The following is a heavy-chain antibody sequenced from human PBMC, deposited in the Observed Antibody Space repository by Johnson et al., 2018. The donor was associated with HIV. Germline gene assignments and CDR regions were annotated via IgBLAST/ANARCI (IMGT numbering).Heavy chain of an antibody. Sequence: EVQLVESGGGLIQPGGSLRLSCAASGFTFSSYAMHWVRQAPGKGLEWVSFIYTGGNTYYPDSVKGRFTISRDKSKNTLYLQMNSLRAEDTAVYYCARAPGEAFDIWGQGTMVTVSS. CDR2: IYTGGNT. V-gene: IGHV3-53*01. CDR3: ARAPGEAFDI. CDR1: GFTFSSYA. J-gene: IGHJ3*02. D-gene: IGHD7-27*01.